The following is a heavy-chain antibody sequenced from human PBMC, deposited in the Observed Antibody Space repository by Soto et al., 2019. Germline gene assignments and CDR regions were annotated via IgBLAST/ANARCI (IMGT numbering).Heavy chain of an antibody. V-gene: IGHV1-69*01. CDR1: GGTFSSYA. CDR2: IIPIFGTA. J-gene: IGHJ6*02. Sequence: QVQLVQSGAEVKKPGSSVKVSCKASGGTFSSYAISWVRQAPGQGLEWMGGIIPIFGTANYAQKFQGRVTITADESTSTAYMELSSLRSEDTAVYYCARADGGRGYRTGGYYYYGMDVWGQGTTVTVSS. CDR3: ARADGGRGYRTGGYYYYGMDV. D-gene: IGHD5-18*01.